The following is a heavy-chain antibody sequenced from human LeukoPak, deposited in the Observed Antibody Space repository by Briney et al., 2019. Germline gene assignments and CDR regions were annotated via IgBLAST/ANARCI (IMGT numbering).Heavy chain of an antibody. CDR1: GGSISSYY. CDR3: ATLYGYCSSTSCADSWFDP. Sequence: SETLSLTCTVSGGSISSYYWSWIRQPPGKGLEWIGYIYYSGSTNYNPSLKSRVTISVDTSKNQFSLKLSSVTAADTAVYYCATLYGYCSSTSCADSWFDPWGQGTLVTVSS. CDR2: IYYSGST. D-gene: IGHD2-2*01. V-gene: IGHV4-59*01. J-gene: IGHJ5*02.